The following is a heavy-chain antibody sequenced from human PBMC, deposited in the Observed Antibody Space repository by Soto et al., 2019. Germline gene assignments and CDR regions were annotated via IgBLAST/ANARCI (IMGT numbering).Heavy chain of an antibody. CDR3: AAGPYLKYSGNDEYWFDP. D-gene: IGHD1-26*01. V-gene: IGHV1-58*01. CDR1: GFTFTSSA. Sequence: SVKVYCKASGFTFTSSAVQWVREARVQRLEWIGWIVVGSGNTNYAQKSQERVTITRDMSTSTAYMELSSLRSEDTAVYYCAAGPYLKYSGNDEYWFDPWGQGTLVTVSS. J-gene: IGHJ5*02. CDR2: IVVGSGNT.